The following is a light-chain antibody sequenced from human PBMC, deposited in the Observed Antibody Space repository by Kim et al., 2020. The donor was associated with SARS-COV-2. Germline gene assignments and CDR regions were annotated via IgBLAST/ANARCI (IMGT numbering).Light chain of an antibody. J-gene: IGLJ3*02. CDR3: NSRDSSGNYLV. CDR1: SLRNYY. CDR2: GKN. Sequence: AWGQTVRITCQGDSLRNYYTSWYQQKPGQAPVLVMYGKNSRPSGIPDRFSGSSSGDTASLTITGAQAEDEADYYCNSRDSSGNYLVFGGGTQLTVL. V-gene: IGLV3-19*01.